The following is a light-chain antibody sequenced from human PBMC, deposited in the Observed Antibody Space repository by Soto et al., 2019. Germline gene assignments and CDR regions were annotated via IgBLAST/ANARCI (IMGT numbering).Light chain of an antibody. Sequence: QSPSSLSASVGDRVTITCRASQSISSYLNWYQQKPGKAPKLLIYAASSLQSGVPSRFSGSGSGTDFTLTISSLQPEDFANYYCQQSHSTLITFGQGTRLEIK. CDR1: QSISSY. CDR3: QQSHSTLIT. V-gene: IGKV1-39*01. J-gene: IGKJ5*01. CDR2: AAS.